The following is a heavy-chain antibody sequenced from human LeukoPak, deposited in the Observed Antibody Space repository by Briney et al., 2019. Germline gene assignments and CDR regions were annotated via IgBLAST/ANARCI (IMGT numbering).Heavy chain of an antibody. CDR3: ARHRASYLDL. V-gene: IGHV4-59*11. CDR1: GGSLSSHY. CDR2: IYYTGST. J-gene: IGHJ4*02. Sequence: ASETLSLNCSVSGGSLSSHYWSWIRQPPGKGLEWIGYIYYTGSTDYNPSLKSRVTISVDTSKNQVSLKMNSVTAADTAVYYCARHRASYLDLWGQGTLVTVSS.